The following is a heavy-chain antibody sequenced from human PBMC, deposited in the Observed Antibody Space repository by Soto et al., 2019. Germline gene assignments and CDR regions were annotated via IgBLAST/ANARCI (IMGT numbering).Heavy chain of an antibody. CDR3: ARQAKIGDRSQFYFDS. CDR2: ISWNGDET. CDR1: GFTFDDYA. V-gene: IGHV3-9*01. D-gene: IGHD3-16*01. Sequence: EVQLLESGGGLVQPGRSLRLSCVASGFTFDDYAMHWVRQAPGKGLEWVSGISWNGDETDYADSIRGRFTISRDNTKNSLFLQMDSLRPDDTAVYYCARQAKIGDRSQFYFDSWGQGTLVTVSS. J-gene: IGHJ4*02.